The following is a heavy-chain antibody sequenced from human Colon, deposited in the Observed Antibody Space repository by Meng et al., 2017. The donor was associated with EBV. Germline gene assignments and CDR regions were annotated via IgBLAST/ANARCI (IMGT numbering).Heavy chain of an antibody. Sequence: QVHLPQSGPGLVNPSQTPSLPRSNSGDSVSSNSAAWSWIRQSPSRGLEWLGRTYYRSKWYNDYAVSVKSRITINPDTSKNQFSLQLNSVTPEDTAVYYCARVAVGISSFDYWGQGTLVTVSS. CDR1: GDSVSSNSAA. CDR3: ARVAVGISSFDY. J-gene: IGHJ4*02. V-gene: IGHV6-1*01. CDR2: TYYRSKWYN. D-gene: IGHD1-26*01.